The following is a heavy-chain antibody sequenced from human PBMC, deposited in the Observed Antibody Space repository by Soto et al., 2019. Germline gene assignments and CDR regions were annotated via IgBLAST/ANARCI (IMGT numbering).Heavy chain of an antibody. J-gene: IGHJ4*02. CDR3: ARAITGYVT. CDR2: INAGNGDT. D-gene: IGHD5-12*01. CDR1: GISYTTYA. V-gene: IGHV1-3*01. Sequence: VQLVQSGAEVKKPGASVKISCTASGISYTTYALHWVRQAPGQGLEWMGWINAGNGDTRYSQRFQGRVTLTRDPSATTTYMYLTSLSFEDTSIYYCARAITGYVTWGQGTRVTVSS.